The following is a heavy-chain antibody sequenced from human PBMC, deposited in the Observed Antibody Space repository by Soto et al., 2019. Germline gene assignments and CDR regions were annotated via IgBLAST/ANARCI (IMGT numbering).Heavy chain of an antibody. Sequence: GGSLRLSCAASGFTFSSYGMHWVRQAPGKGLEWVAVISYDGSNKYYADSVKGRFTISRDNSKNTLYLQMNSLRAEDTAVYYCAKDDYDFWSGYHGRDYYYYGMDVWGQGTTVTVSS. J-gene: IGHJ6*02. CDR3: AKDDYDFWSGYHGRDYYYYGMDV. D-gene: IGHD3-3*01. CDR2: ISYDGSNK. V-gene: IGHV3-30*18. CDR1: GFTFSSYG.